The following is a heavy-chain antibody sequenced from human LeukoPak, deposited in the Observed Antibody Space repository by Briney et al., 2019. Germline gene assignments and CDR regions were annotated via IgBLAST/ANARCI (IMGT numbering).Heavy chain of an antibody. V-gene: IGHV1-69*13. CDR2: IIPIFGTA. CDR1: GGTFSSYA. D-gene: IGHD3-3*01. Sequence: SVKVSCKASGGTFSSYAISWVRQAPGQGLEWMGGIIPIFGTANYAQKFQGRVTITADESTSTAYMELSSLRSEDTAVYYCARGVRIFGVVIHGYGMDVWGQGTTVTVSS. J-gene: IGHJ6*02. CDR3: ARGVRIFGVVIHGYGMDV.